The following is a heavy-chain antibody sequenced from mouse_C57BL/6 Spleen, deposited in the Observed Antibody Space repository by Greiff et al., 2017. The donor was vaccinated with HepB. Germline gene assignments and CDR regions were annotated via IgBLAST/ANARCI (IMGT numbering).Heavy chain of an antibody. J-gene: IGHJ4*01. Sequence: VQLQQSGPELVKPGASVKIPCKASGYTFTDYNMDWVKQSHGKSLEWIGDINPNNGGTIYNQKFKGKATLTVDKSSSTAYMELRSLTSEDTAVYYCARGGFTTVVATDYYAMDYWGQGTSVTVSS. CDR2: INPNNGGT. V-gene: IGHV1-18*01. CDR3: ARGGFTTVVATDYYAMDY. CDR1: GYTFTDYN. D-gene: IGHD1-1*01.